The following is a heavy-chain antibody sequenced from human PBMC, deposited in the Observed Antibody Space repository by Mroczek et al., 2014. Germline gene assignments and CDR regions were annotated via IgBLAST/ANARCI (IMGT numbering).Heavy chain of an antibody. J-gene: IGHJ5*02. Sequence: QVQLVQSGPGLVKPSQTLSLTCTVSGGSISSGSYYWSWIRQPAGKGLEWIGRIYTSGSTNYNPSLKSRVTISVDTSKNQFSLKLSSVTAADTAVYYCAREGYYDSSGYSWFDPWGQGTLVTVSS. V-gene: IGHV4-61*02. CDR1: GGSISSGSYY. D-gene: IGHD3-22*01. CDR3: AREGYYDSSGYSWFDP. CDR2: IYTSGST.